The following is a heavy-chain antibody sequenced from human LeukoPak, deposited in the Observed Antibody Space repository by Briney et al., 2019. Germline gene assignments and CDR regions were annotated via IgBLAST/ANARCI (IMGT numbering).Heavy chain of an antibody. Sequence: SETLSLTCAVSGGSLRGYYWSWIRQPPGKGLEWIGEINHSGSTNYNPSLKSRVTISVDTSKNQFSLNLSSVTAADTAVYYCAKIKDSSWYDDRGYYFDYWGQGTLVTVSS. CDR2: INHSGST. V-gene: IGHV4-34*01. J-gene: IGHJ4*02. D-gene: IGHD6-13*01. CDR3: AKIKDSSWYDDRGYYFDY. CDR1: GGSLRGYY.